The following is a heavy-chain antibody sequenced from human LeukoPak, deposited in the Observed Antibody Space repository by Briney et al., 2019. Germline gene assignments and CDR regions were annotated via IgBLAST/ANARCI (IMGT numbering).Heavy chain of an antibody. CDR1: GFPFSSYR. V-gene: IGHV3-48*01. J-gene: IGHJ4*02. Sequence: PGGSLRLSCVASGFPFSSYRMTWVRQAPGKGLEWVSYISSGGSTIYYADSVRGRFTVSRDNAENSLYLEMNGLRAEDTAIYYCARGEQEMTTMSIDYWGQGSLVTVSS. CDR2: ISSGGSTI. CDR3: ARGEQEMTTMSIDY. D-gene: IGHD5-24*01.